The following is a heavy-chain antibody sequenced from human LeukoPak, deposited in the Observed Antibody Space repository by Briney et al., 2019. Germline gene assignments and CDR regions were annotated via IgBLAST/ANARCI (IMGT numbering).Heavy chain of an antibody. CDR2: IIHNGRA. J-gene: IGHJ4*02. V-gene: IGHV4-34*01. D-gene: IGHD3-16*01. CDR1: GGSFSGYY. CDR3: ARGTVITGYASFDY. Sequence: SETLSLTCAVNGGSFSGYYWTWIRQSPGKGLEWIGEIIHNGRANYSPSLKSRLTLSVDPSMNHFSLRLSSVTAADTAVYYCARGTVITGYASFDYWGQGALVTVSS.